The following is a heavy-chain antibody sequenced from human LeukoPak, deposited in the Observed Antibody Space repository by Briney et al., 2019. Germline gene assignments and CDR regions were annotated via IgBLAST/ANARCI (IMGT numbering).Heavy chain of an antibody. CDR1: GFTFSSYA. J-gene: IGHJ4*02. V-gene: IGHV3-23*01. D-gene: IGHD3-10*01. CDR2: ISGSGGST. CDR3: AKVLRVRGVIWEYYFDY. Sequence: PGGSLRLSCAASGFTFSSYAMSWVRQAPGKGLEWVSAISGSGGSTYYADSVKGRFTISRDNSKNTLYLQMNSLRAEDTAVYYCAKVLRVRGVIWEYYFDYWGQGTLVTVSS.